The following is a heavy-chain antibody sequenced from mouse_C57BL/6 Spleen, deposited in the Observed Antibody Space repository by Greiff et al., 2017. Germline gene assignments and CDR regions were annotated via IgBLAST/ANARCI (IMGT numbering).Heavy chain of an antibody. J-gene: IGHJ4*01. CDR2: IDPSDSET. V-gene: IGHV1-52*01. CDR1: GYTFTSSW. D-gene: IGHD5-1*01. CDR3: ARSMSNYAMDY. Sequence: VQLQQPGAELVRPGSSVTLSCKASGYTFTSSWMHWVKQRPIQGLEWIGNIDPSDSETHYNQKFKDKATLTVDKSSSTAYMQLSSLTSEDSAVYYCARSMSNYAMDYWGQGTSVTVSS.